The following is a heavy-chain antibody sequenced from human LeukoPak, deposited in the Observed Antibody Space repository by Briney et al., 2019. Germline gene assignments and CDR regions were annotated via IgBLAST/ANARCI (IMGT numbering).Heavy chain of an antibody. J-gene: IGHJ4*02. CDR1: GFTFTSYS. Sequence: GGSLRLSCAASGFTFTSYSMNWVRQAPGKGLEWVSTTSGGGGSTYYADSVKGRFTISRDNSKNTLYLQVDSLRAEDTAVYYCAKGGKWDVTPFDYWGQGTLVTVSS. V-gene: IGHV3-23*01. D-gene: IGHD1-26*01. CDR2: TSGGGGST. CDR3: AKGGKWDVTPFDY.